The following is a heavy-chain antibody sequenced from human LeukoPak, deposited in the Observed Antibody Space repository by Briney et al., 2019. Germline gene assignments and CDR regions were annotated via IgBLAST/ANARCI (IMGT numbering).Heavy chain of an antibody. CDR1: RFTFSSYG. Sequence: PGGSLRLSCAASRFTFSSYGMHWVRQAPGKGLEWVAFIRYDGSNKYYADSVKGRFTISRDNSKNTLYLQMNSLRAEDTAVYYCARGALFGVVITRDNWFDPWGQGTLVTVSS. V-gene: IGHV3-30*02. J-gene: IGHJ5*02. CDR3: ARGALFGVVITRDNWFDP. D-gene: IGHD3-3*01. CDR2: IRYDGSNK.